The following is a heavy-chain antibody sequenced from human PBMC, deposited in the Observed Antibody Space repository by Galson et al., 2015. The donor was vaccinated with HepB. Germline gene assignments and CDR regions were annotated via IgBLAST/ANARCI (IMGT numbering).Heavy chain of an antibody. V-gene: IGHV4-4*02. D-gene: IGHD6-13*01. CDR2: IYHSGST. CDR1: GGSISSSNW. Sequence: ETLSLTCAVSGGSISSSNWWSWVRQPPGKGLEWIGEIYHSGSTNYNPSLKSRVTISVDKSKNQFSLKLSSVTAADTAVYYCARDPRSSSWPYYYYGMDVWGQGTTVTVSS. CDR3: ARDPRSSSWPYYYYGMDV. J-gene: IGHJ6*02.